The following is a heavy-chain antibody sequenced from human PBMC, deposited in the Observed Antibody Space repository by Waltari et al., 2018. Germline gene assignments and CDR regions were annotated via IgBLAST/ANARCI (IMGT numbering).Heavy chain of an antibody. J-gene: IGHJ4*02. Sequence: EVKLVESGGGLVQPGGSLRLSCAASGFIFSSYAMAWVRQAPGKGLEWVSGVSGNGGSTYYADSVKGRFTISRDNSKNTLYLQMNSLRAEDTAVYYCAKSGYSSIWSFFDYWGQGTLVTVPS. V-gene: IGHV3-23*04. CDR2: VSGNGGST. D-gene: IGHD6-13*01. CDR1: GFIFSSYA. CDR3: AKSGYSSIWSFFDY.